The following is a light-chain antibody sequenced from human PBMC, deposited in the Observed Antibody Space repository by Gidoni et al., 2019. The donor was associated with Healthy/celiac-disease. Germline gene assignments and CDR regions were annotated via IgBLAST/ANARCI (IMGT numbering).Light chain of an antibody. CDR3: QQYNSYPYT. CDR1: QSISSW. Sequence: DIQMTQSPSTLSASVGDRVTITCRASQSISSWLAWYQQKPGKAPSLESEVPSRFSGSGSGTEFTLTISSLQPDDFATYYCQQYNSYPYTFGQGTKLEIK. J-gene: IGKJ2*01. V-gene: IGKV1-5*01.